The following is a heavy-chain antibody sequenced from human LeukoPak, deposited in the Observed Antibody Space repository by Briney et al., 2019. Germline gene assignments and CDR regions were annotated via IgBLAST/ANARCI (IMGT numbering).Heavy chain of an antibody. V-gene: IGHV4-59*11. D-gene: IGHD2-21*01. CDR1: RGSPCSLC. CDR2: IHKSGST. Sequence: PSETLSLTCAVSRGSPCSLCRACGRQPPGKGLEWIGNIHKSGSTNYNPSLKSRVTISVDTAKNQFSLRLNSVTAADTSVYYCGRASFGGHSHRSGCYHYSYFDHWGQGSLVTVSS. CDR3: GRASFGGHSHRSGCYHYSYFDH. J-gene: IGHJ4*02.